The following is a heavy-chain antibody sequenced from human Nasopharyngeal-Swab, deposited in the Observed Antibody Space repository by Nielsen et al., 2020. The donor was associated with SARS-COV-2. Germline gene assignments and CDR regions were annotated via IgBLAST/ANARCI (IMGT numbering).Heavy chain of an antibody. CDR1: GGSISSYY. CDR3: ARGVVGYYDSSGYSYYFDY. Sequence: SETLSLTCTVSGGSISSYYWSWIRQPPGKGLEWIGYIYYSGSTNYNPSLKSRVTISVDTSKNQFSLKLSSVTAADTAVYYCARGVVGYYDSSGYSYYFDYWGQGTLVTVSS. D-gene: IGHD3-22*01. V-gene: IGHV4-59*01. CDR2: IYYSGST. J-gene: IGHJ4*02.